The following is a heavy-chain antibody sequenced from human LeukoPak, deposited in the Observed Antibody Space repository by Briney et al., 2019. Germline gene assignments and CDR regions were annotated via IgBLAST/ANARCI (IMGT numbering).Heavy chain of an antibody. J-gene: IGHJ4*02. CDR3: AKEGLRYFDFDF. Sequence: PGVSLRLSCAASGFTFTRSAMSWVRQAPGKGLEWVSAFSGGGDTYYADSVKGRFTISRDTSKNTLYLQMNSLSAEDTAVYYCAKEGLRYFDFDFWGQGTLVTVSS. CDR2: FSGGGDT. V-gene: IGHV3-23*01. CDR1: GFTFTRSA. D-gene: IGHD3-9*01.